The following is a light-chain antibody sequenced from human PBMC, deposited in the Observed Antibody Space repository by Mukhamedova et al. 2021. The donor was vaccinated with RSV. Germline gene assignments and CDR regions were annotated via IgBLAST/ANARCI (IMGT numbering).Light chain of an antibody. CDR1: QSVSSY. V-gene: IGKV3-15*01. J-gene: IGKJ2*03. CDR2: GAS. Sequence: GERATLSCRASQSVSSYLAWYQQKPGQAPRLLIYGASTRATGIPARFSGSGSGTEFTLTISSMQSEDFAVYYCQQYNNWPPRYSFG. CDR3: QQYNNWPPRYS.